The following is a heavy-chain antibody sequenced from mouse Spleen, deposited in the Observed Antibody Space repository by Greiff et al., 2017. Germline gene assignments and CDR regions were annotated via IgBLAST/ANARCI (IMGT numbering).Heavy chain of an antibody. Sequence: EVMLVESGGGLVQPGGSMKLSCVASGFTFSNYWMNWVRQSPEKGLEWVAQIRLKSDNYATHYAESVKGRFTISRDDSKSSVYLQMNNLRAEDTGIYYCTGPHYYGSKDAMDYWGQGTSVTVSS. D-gene: IGHD1-1*01. CDR3: TGPHYYGSKDAMDY. J-gene: IGHJ4*01. CDR2: IRLKSDNYAT. V-gene: IGHV6-3*01. CDR1: GFTFSNYW.